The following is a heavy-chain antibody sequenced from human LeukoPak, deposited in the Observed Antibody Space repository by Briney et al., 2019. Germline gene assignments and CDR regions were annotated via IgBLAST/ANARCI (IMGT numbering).Heavy chain of an antibody. D-gene: IGHD4-11*01. J-gene: IGHJ4*02. CDR3: AKSAGKTMTKSTFDY. Sequence: GGSLRLSCAASGFTFSSYAMSWARQAPGKGLEWVSAISGSGGSTYYADSVKGRFTISRDNSKNTLYLQMNSLRAEDTAVYYCAKSAGKTMTKSTFDYWGQGTLVTVSS. CDR2: ISGSGGST. CDR1: GFTFSSYA. V-gene: IGHV3-23*01.